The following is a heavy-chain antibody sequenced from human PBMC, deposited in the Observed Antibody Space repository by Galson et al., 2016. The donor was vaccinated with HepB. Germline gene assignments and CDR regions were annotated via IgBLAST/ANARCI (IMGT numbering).Heavy chain of an antibody. J-gene: IGHJ5*02. CDR1: GFTFNMYT. CDR3: ARVVTPMAAANRGFGS. D-gene: IGHD6-13*01. CDR2: ITPGSTYT. V-gene: IGHV3-21*01. Sequence: SLRLSCAASGFTFNMYTMTWVRQAPGKGLEWVSSITPGSTYTHVADSVKGRFTISRDDAENSLYLHMNSLRAEDTALYYCARVVTPMAAANRGFGSWGQGTQVVVSS.